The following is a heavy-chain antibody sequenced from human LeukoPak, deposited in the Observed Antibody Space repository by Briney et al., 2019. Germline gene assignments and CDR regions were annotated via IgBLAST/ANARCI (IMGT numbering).Heavy chain of an antibody. CDR2: ISGSGGST. CDR1: GFTFSSYA. Sequence: GGSLRLSCAASGFTFSSYAMSWVRQAPGKGLEWVSAISGSGGSTYYADSLKGRFTISRDNSKNTLYLQMNSLRAEDTAVYYCAKVGYSSGWYAQYYFDYWGQGTLVTVSS. V-gene: IGHV3-23*01. CDR3: AKVGYSSGWYAQYYFDY. J-gene: IGHJ4*02. D-gene: IGHD6-19*01.